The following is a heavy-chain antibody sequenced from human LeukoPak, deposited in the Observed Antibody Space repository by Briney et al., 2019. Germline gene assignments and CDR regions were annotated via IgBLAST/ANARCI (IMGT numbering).Heavy chain of an antibody. CDR1: GFTFSSYG. CDR3: AKDQSAAPVGY. CDR2: ISYDGSNK. D-gene: IGHD6-25*01. V-gene: IGHV3-30*18. J-gene: IGHJ4*02. Sequence: GGSLRLSCAASGFTFSSYGMHWVRQAPGKGLEWVAVISYDGSNKYYADSVKGRFTISRDNSKNTLYLRMNSLRAEDTAVYYCAKDQSAAPVGYWGQGTLVTVSS.